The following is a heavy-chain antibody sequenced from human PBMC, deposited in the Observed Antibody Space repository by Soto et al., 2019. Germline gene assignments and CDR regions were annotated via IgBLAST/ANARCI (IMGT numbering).Heavy chain of an antibody. CDR3: ARDPSGTYYDFWSGYATGGMDV. V-gene: IGHV1-46*01. J-gene: IGHJ6*02. Sequence: DSGKVACKGSGYTFTRHYMQWVRQTPGQGLEWMGIINPSGGSTSYAQKFQGRVTMTRDTSTSTVYMELSSLRSEDTAVYYCARDPSGTYYDFWSGYATGGMDVWGQGTTVTVS. D-gene: IGHD3-3*01. CDR2: INPSGGST. CDR1: GYTFTRHY.